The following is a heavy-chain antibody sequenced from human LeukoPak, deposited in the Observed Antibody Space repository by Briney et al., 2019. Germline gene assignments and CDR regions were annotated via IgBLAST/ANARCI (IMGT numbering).Heavy chain of an antibody. V-gene: IGHV1-2*02. Sequence: ASVKVSCKASRYTFTDYYIHWVRQAPGQGLEWMGWIDPNSGGTNYAQKFQGRVTMTRDTSISAAYMDLSSLRSDDTAVYYCARHRSSGRDFDYWGQGTLVTVSS. CDR3: ARHRSSGRDFDY. CDR2: IDPNSGGT. D-gene: IGHD6-19*01. CDR1: RYTFTDYY. J-gene: IGHJ4*02.